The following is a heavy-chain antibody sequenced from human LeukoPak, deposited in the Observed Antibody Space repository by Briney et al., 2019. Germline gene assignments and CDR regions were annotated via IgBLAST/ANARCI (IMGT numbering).Heavy chain of an antibody. CDR1: GGSFSGYY. Sequence: SETLSLTCAVYGGSFSGYYWSWIRQPPGKGLEWIGEINHSGSTNYNPSLKSRVTISVDTSKNQFSLKLSSVTAADTAVYYCAGGDLPQGYYYMDVWGKGTTVTVSS. J-gene: IGHJ6*03. CDR3: AGGDLPQGYYYMDV. CDR2: INHSGST. V-gene: IGHV4-34*01.